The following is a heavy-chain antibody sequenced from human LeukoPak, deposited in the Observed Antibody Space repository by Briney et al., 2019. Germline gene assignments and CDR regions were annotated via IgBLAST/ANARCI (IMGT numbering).Heavy chain of an antibody. D-gene: IGHD3-3*01. CDR3: ARQNDFRLDY. Sequence: PGESLRISCKGSGYTFSSYWIGWVRQMPGKGLEWMGIIYPGDSDTRYSSSLQGQVTIPVDTSIGTAYLQWSSLKASDTAIYYCARQNDFRLDYWGQGTLVTVSS. J-gene: IGHJ4*02. CDR1: GYTFSSYW. V-gene: IGHV5-51*01. CDR2: IYPGDSDT.